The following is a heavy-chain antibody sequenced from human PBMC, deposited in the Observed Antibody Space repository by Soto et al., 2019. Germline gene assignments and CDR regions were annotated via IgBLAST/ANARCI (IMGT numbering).Heavy chain of an antibody. CDR3: TRASYSSRWYWYFDY. D-gene: IGHD6-13*01. J-gene: IGHJ4*02. CDR2: TYYRSKWYH. CDR1: GDSVSSNSAA. V-gene: IGHV6-1*01. Sequence: PSQTLSLTCAISGDSVSSNSAAWNWIMQAPSRGLEWLGRTYYRSKWYHDYALSVKSRISINPDTSKNQISLQLNSVTPEDTAVYYCTRASYSSRWYWYFDYWGQGSLVTVSS.